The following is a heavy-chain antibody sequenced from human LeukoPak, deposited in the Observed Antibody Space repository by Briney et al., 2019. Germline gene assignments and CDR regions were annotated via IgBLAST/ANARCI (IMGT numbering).Heavy chain of an antibody. CDR2: IYHSGST. CDR1: GGSISSSNW. Sequence: SETLSLTCTVSGGSISSSNWWSWVRQPLGKGLEWIGEIYHSGSTSYNPSLKSRVTISVDKSKNQFSLKLSSVTAADTAVYYCARVSSGATTVDYWGQGTLVTVSS. CDR3: ARVSSGATTVDY. J-gene: IGHJ4*02. V-gene: IGHV4-4*02. D-gene: IGHD1-26*01.